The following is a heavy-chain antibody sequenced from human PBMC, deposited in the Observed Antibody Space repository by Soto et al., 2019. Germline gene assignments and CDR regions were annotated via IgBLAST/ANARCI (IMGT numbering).Heavy chain of an antibody. D-gene: IGHD3-10*01. CDR2: IYYSGST. Sequence: SETLSLTCTVSGGSISSGGYYWSWIRQHPGKGLEWIGYIYYSGSTYYNPSLKSRFTISVDTSKNQFSLKLSSVTAADTAVYYCARDQGYGSGRGRSFYYYYGMDVWGQGTTVTVSS. V-gene: IGHV4-31*03. CDR3: ARDQGYGSGRGRSFYYYYGMDV. J-gene: IGHJ6*02. CDR1: GGSISSGGYY.